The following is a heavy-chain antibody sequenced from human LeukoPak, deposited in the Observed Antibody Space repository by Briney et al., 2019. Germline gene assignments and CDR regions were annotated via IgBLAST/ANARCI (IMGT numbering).Heavy chain of an antibody. J-gene: IGHJ6*03. CDR3: ARGAVNRYNWNDDNYYYYYMDV. CDR1: GYTFNRYG. Sequence: ASVKVSCKASGYTFNRYGISWMRQAPGQGLEWMGWISAYNGYTNYAQNLQGRVTTTTDTSTSTAYMELRSLRSDDTAVYYCARGAVNRYNWNDDNYYYYYMDVWGKGSTVTISS. D-gene: IGHD1-1*01. V-gene: IGHV1-18*01. CDR2: ISAYNGYT.